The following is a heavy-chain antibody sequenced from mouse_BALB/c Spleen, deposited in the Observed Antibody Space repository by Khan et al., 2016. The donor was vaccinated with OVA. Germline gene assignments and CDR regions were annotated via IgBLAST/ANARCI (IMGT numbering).Heavy chain of an antibody. Sequence: QVQLKQSGAELARPGASVKMSCKASDYTFTSYTMHWVKQRPGQGLEWIGYINPSSNYTNSNQKFKDKATLTADKSSSTAYMQLSSLTSEDSAVYYCAREAAYYRNYGWFAYWGQGTLVNVSA. CDR3: AREAAYYRNYGWFAY. CDR2: INPSSNYT. J-gene: IGHJ3*01. D-gene: IGHD2-5*01. CDR1: DYTFTSYT. V-gene: IGHV1-4*01.